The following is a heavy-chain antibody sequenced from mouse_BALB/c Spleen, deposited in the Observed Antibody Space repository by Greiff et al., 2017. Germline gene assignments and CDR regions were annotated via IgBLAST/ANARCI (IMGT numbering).Heavy chain of an antibody. V-gene: IGHV5-17*02. CDR3: ARGYGYFDV. J-gene: IGHJ1*01. Sequence: EVKLEESGGGLVQPGGSRKLSCEASGFTFSSFGMHWVRQAPEKGLEWVAYISSGSSTIYYADTVKGRFTISRDNPKNTLFLHMTRLRSEDTAMYYCARGYGYFDVWGAGTTVTVSS. CDR2: ISSGSSTI. CDR1: GFTFSSFG.